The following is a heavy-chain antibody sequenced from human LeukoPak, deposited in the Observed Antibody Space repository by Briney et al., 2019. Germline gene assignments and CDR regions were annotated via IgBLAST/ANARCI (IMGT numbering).Heavy chain of an antibody. CDR1: GFTASSNY. D-gene: IGHD6-19*01. CDR2: IYSGGST. Sequence: GGSLRLSCAASGFTASSNYMSWVRQAAGKGLEWVSVIYSGGSTYYADSVTGRFTISRHNSKNTLYLQMNSLRVEDTAVYYCARGYSSGWSGYFDYWGQGTLVTVSS. CDR3: ARGYSSGWSGYFDY. J-gene: IGHJ4*02. V-gene: IGHV3-53*04.